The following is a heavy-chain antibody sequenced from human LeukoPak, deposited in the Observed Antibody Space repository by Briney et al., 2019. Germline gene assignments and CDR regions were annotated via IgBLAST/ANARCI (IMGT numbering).Heavy chain of an antibody. V-gene: IGHV4-34*01. Sequence: SETLSLTCAVYGGSFSGYYWSWIRQPPGKGLEWIGEINHSGSTNYNPSLKSRVTISVDTSKNQFSLKLSSVTAADTAVYYCCSYGLDAFDIWGQGTMVTVSS. CDR1: GGSFSGYY. CDR2: INHSGST. D-gene: IGHD2-15*01. J-gene: IGHJ3*02. CDR3: CSYGLDAFDI.